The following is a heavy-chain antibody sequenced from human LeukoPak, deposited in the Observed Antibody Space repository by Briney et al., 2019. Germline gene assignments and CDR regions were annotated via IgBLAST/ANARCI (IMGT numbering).Heavy chain of an antibody. V-gene: IGHV3-7*01. Sequence: GGSLRLSCAASGFSFRNYWMSWVRQAPGKGLEWVANIKQDGSEKNYLDSVKGRFTISRDNAKNSLDLQMNSLRAEDTAVYYCAVSGSSIEYWGQGTLVTVSS. J-gene: IGHJ4*02. D-gene: IGHD3-10*01. CDR3: AVSGSSIEY. CDR1: GFSFRNYW. CDR2: IKQDGSEK.